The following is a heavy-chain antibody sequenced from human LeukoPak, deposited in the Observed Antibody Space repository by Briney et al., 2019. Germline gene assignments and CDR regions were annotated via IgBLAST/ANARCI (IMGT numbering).Heavy chain of an antibody. V-gene: IGHV3-23*01. CDR3: AKWDTYYDSSGYHFY. CDR2: ISGSGGST. CDR1: GFTFSSYG. Sequence: GGSLRLSCAASGFTFSSYGMSWVRQAPGKGLGWVSAISGSGGSTYYADSVKGRFTISRDNSKNTLYLQMNSLRAEDTAVYYCAKWDTYYDSSGYHFYWGQGTLVTVSS. J-gene: IGHJ4*02. D-gene: IGHD3-22*01.